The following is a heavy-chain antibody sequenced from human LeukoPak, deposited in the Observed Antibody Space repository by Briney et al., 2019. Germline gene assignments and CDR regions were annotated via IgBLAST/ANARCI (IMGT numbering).Heavy chain of an antibody. D-gene: IGHD3-10*01. V-gene: IGHV3-23*01. CDR1: GFTFSSYS. CDR2: ISGSGGST. CDR3: AKEASIVRGVIITGRRYYYMDV. J-gene: IGHJ6*03. Sequence: PGGSLRLSCAASGFTFSSYSMNWVRQAPGKGLEWVSAISGSGGSTYYADSVKGRFTISRDNSKNTLYLQMNSLRAEDTAVYYCAKEASIVRGVIITGRRYYYMDVWGKGTTVTISS.